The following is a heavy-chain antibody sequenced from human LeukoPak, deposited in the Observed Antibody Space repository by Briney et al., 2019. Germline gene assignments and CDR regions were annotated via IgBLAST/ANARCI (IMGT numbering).Heavy chain of an antibody. J-gene: IGHJ4*02. CDR2: IDSSGGYM. Sequence: GGSLRLSCAASGFTFSSYGMSWVRQAPGKGLEWVSSIDSSGGYMFYADSVKGRFIISRDNAKDSLYLQMNSLRVQDTAVYYCLRGDRRDYWGQGTLVTVSS. CDR3: LRGDRRDY. CDR1: GFTFSSYG. V-gene: IGHV3-21*06.